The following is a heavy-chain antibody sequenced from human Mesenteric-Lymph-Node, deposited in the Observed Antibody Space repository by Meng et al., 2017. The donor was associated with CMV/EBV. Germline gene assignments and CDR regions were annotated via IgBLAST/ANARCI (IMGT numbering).Heavy chain of an antibody. CDR3: ARLDFYGMDV. J-gene: IGHJ6*02. V-gene: IGHV3-23*01. CDR1: GFIFNNYA. Sequence: GESLKISCAASGFIFNNYAMSWVRQLPGRGLEWVSAIRGNGGSTYVADSVKGRFSISRDNSKNTLYLQMNTLRAEDTAVYYCARLDFYGMDVWGQGTTVTVSS. CDR2: IRGNGGST.